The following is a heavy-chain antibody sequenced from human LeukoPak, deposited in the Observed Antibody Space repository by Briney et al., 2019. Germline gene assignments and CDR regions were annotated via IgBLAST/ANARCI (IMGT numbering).Heavy chain of an antibody. CDR1: GGSISSYY. J-gene: IGHJ6*03. Sequence: SETLSLTCTVSGGSISSYYWSWIRQPPGKGLEWIGYIYTSGSTNYNPSLKSRVTISVDTPKNQFSLKLSSVTAADTAVYYCARQNRLYDSRGRYMDVWGKGTTVTVSS. V-gene: IGHV4-4*09. CDR3: ARQNRLYDSRGRYMDV. D-gene: IGHD3-3*01. CDR2: IYTSGST.